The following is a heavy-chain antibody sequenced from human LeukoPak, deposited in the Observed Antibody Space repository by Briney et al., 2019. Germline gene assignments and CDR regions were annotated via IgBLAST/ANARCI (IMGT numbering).Heavy chain of an antibody. CDR3: AREGWNRRGGYYYYMDV. V-gene: IGHV3-21*01. CDR1: GFTFSSYE. D-gene: IGHD1-1*01. Sequence: PGGSLRLSCAASGFTFSSYEMNWVRQAPGKGLEWVSSISSSSSYIYYADSVKGRFTISRDNAKNSLYLQMNSLRAEDTAVYYCAREGWNRRGGYYYYMDVWGKGTTVTVSS. J-gene: IGHJ6*03. CDR2: ISSSSSYI.